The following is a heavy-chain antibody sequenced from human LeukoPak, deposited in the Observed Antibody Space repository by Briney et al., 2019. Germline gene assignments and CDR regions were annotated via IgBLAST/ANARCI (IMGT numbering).Heavy chain of an antibody. CDR3: ASSSGDFWSGYYLLDY. J-gene: IGHJ4*02. CDR1: GFTFSSYA. D-gene: IGHD3-3*01. Sequence: PGRSLRLSCAASGFTFSSYAMHWVRQAPGKGLEWVAVISYDGSNKYYSDSVKGRFTISRDNSKNTLYLQMSSLRAEDTAVYYCASSSGDFWSGYYLLDYWGQGTLVTVSS. CDR2: ISYDGSNK. V-gene: IGHV3-30-3*01.